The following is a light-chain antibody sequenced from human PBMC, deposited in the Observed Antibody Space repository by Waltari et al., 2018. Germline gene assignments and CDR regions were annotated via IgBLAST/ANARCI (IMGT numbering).Light chain of an antibody. Sequence: EIVLTQSPATLSLSPGERATLSCKASQSISSFLAWYQQKPGQAPRLLIYDASNRATGIPARFGGSGSETDFTLTISSLEPEDFAVYYCQHRSNWPPEFTFGPGTKVYIK. CDR1: QSISSF. J-gene: IGKJ3*01. CDR3: QHRSNWPPEFT. CDR2: DAS. V-gene: IGKV3-11*01.